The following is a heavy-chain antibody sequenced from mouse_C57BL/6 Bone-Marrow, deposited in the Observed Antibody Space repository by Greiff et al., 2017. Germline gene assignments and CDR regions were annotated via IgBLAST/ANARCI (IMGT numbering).Heavy chain of an antibody. CDR1: GYAFSSSW. J-gene: IGHJ3*01. V-gene: IGHV1-82*01. CDR3: ARGAGWLLPFAY. Sequence: QVHVKQSGPELVKPGASVKISCKASGYAFSSSWMNWVKQRPGKGLEWIGRIYPGDGDTNYNGKFKGKATLTADKSSSTAYMQLSSLTSEDSAVYFCARGAGWLLPFAYWGQGTLVTVSA. D-gene: IGHD2-3*01. CDR2: IYPGDGDT.